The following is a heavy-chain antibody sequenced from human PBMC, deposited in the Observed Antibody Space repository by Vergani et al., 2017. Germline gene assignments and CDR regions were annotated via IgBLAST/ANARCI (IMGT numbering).Heavy chain of an antibody. V-gene: IGHV3-49*03. CDR2: IRSKAYGGTT. J-gene: IGHJ6*03. Sequence: EVQLVESGGGLVQPGGSLRLSCAASGFTFSSYWMSWFRQAPGKGLEWVGFIRSKAYGGTTEYAASVKGRFTISRDDSKSIAYLQMNSLKTEDTAVYYCTRGNRDSSGYYYYYYYMDVWGKGTTVTVSS. D-gene: IGHD3-22*01. CDR1: GFTFSSYW. CDR3: TRGNRDSSGYYYYYYYMDV.